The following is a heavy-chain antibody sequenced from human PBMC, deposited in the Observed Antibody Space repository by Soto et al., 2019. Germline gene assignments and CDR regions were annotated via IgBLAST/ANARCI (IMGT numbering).Heavy chain of an antibody. V-gene: IGHV1-46*01. CDR2: INPSGGST. CDR3: ARAYYDILTGYQPFDY. D-gene: IGHD3-9*01. J-gene: IGHJ4*02. Sequence: GASVKVSCKASGYTFTSYYMHWVRQAPGQGLEWMGIINPSGGSTSYAQKFQGRVTMTRDTSTSTVYMELSSLRSEDTAVYYCARAYYDILTGYQPFDYWGQGTLVTVYS. CDR1: GYTFTSYY.